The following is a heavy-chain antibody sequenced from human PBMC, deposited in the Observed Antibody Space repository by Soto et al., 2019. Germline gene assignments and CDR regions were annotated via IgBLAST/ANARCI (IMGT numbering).Heavy chain of an antibody. CDR3: ARDPQINSDTSGYVGS. Sequence: GGSLRLSCAASGFTFRSYGMHWVRQAPGKGLEWVAVTWDDGSDKKYADSVKGRFTVSRDNSKNTLFLQMSSLRAEDTAVYYCARDPQINSDTSGYVGSWGPGTLVTVSS. J-gene: IGHJ5*02. V-gene: IGHV3-33*01. D-gene: IGHD3-22*01. CDR1: GFTFRSYG. CDR2: TWDDGSDK.